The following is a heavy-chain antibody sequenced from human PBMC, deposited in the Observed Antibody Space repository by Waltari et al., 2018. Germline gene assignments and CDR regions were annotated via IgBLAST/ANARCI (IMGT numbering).Heavy chain of an antibody. Sequence: QVRLVQSGAEVKKPGASVKVSCKASGYTFTNYDINWVRQVSGQGLECMGWMNPSSGDTGFAQNFRGRVAMTRDTSTGTADMELRGLTSADTAFYYCARGTYIVGYDYWGQGTPVTVSA. V-gene: IGHV1-8*01. CDR3: ARGTYIVGYDY. D-gene: IGHD1-26*01. CDR2: MNPSSGDT. CDR1: GYTFTNYD. J-gene: IGHJ4*02.